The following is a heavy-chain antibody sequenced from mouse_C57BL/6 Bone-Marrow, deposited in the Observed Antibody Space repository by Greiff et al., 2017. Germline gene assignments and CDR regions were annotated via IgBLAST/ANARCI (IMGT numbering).Heavy chain of an antibody. J-gene: IGHJ2*01. CDR1: GFNIKDDY. CDR3: TTPGSLDY. V-gene: IGHV14-4*01. Sequence: DVKLQESGAELVRPGASVKLSCTASGFNIKDDYMHWVKQRPEQGLEWIGWIDPENGDTEYASKFQGKATITADTSSNTAYLQLSSLTSEDTAVYYCTTPGSLDYWGQGTTLTVSS. D-gene: IGHD1-1*01. CDR2: IDPENGDT.